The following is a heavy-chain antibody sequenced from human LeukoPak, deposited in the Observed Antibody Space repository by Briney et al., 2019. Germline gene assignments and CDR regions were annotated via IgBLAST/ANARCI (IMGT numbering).Heavy chain of an antibody. CDR3: ARDSDDYGDY. CDR2: ISSSSSYI. J-gene: IGHJ4*02. V-gene: IGHV3-21*01. CDR1: GFTFSSYS. D-gene: IGHD5-24*01. Sequence: GGSLRLSCAASGFTFSSYSMNWVRQAPGKGLEWVSSISSSSSYIYYADSVKGRFTISRDNAKNSLYLQMNSLRAEVTAVYYCARDSDDYGDYWGQGTLVTVSS.